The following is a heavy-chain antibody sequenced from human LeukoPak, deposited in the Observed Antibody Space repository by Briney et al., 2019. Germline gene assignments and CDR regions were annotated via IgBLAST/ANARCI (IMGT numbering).Heavy chain of an antibody. CDR1: GFTFSSYA. D-gene: IGHD2-2*02. CDR3: AKRYCSSTSCYMGYFDY. J-gene: IGHJ4*02. V-gene: IGHV3-23*01. CDR2: ISGSGGST. Sequence: GGSLRLSCAASGFTFSSYAMSWVRQAPGKGLEWVSAISGSGGSTYYADSVKGRFTISRDNSKNTLYLQMNSLRAEDTAVYYRAKRYCSSTSCYMGYFDYWGQGTLVTVSS.